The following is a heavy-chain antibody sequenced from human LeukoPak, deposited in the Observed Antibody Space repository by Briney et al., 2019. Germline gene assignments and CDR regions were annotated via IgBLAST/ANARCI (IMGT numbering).Heavy chain of an antibody. V-gene: IGHV4-39*07. D-gene: IGHD3-22*01. J-gene: IGHJ5*02. CDR1: GGSISSSSYF. CDR3: VRVGSYDSSGYQPFNWFDP. Sequence: PSETLSLTCTVSGGSISSSSYFWGWIRQPTGKGLEWIGTLSNSGRTYYNPSLKSRVTISVDTSKNQFSLKLSSVTAADTAVYHCVRVGSYDSSGYQPFNWFDPWGQGTLVTVSS. CDR2: LSNSGRT.